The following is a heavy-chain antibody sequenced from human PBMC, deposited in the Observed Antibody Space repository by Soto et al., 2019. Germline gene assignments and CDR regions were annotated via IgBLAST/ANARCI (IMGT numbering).Heavy chain of an antibody. D-gene: IGHD3-10*01. CDR3: ARQWFGAVIDY. V-gene: IGHV4-59*01. CDR2: IYYSGST. J-gene: IGHJ4*02. Sequence: SETLSLTCTVSGGSISSYYWSWIRQPPGKGLEWIGYIYYSGSTNYNPSLKSRVTISVDTSKNQFSLKLSSVTAADTAVYYCARQWFGAVIDYWGQGTLVTVPS. CDR1: GGSISSYY.